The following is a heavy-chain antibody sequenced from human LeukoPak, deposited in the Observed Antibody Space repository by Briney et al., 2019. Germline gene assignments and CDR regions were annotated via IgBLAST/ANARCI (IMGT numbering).Heavy chain of an antibody. Sequence: GGSLRLSCAASVFSFSNDAMSCVREAPGEGVEWVSPSGAGRSTYYAESVKGRFTISRGNFKDILYLQMNSLRAEDTAIYYCAKIGGYCVRSSCYGYAFDIWGLGTMVTVSS. D-gene: IGHD2-2*01. J-gene: IGHJ3*02. V-gene: IGHV3-23*01. CDR2: SGAGRST. CDR3: AKIGGYCVRSSCYGYAFDI. CDR1: VFSFSNDA.